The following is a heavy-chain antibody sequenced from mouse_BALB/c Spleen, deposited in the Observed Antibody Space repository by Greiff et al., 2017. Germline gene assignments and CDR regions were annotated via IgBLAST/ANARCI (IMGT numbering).Heavy chain of an antibody. D-gene: IGHD2-4*01. J-gene: IGHJ4*01. V-gene: IGHV5-6-5*01. CDR3: ARDYDTGYYYAMDY. CDR2: ISSAGST. CDR1: GFTFSGYA. Sequence: EVQVVDSGAGLVKPGGSLKLSCAASGFTFSGYAMSWVRQTPEKRLEWVASISSAGSTYYSDSVKGRFTISRDNARNIMYLQMSSMRSEDEAMYYCARDYDTGYYYAMDYWGQGTSVTVSS.